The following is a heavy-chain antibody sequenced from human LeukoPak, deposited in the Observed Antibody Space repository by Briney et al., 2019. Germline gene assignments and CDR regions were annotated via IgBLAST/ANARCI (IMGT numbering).Heavy chain of an antibody. J-gene: IGHJ3*02. CDR2: ISAYNGNT. CDR3: ARDHYDSSGFAFDI. D-gene: IGHD3-22*01. CDR1: GYTFTSYG. V-gene: IGHV1-18*01. Sequence: ASVKVSCKASGYTFTSYGISWVRQAPGQGLEWMGWISAYNGNTNYAQKLQGRVTMTTDTSTSTAYMELSSLRSEDTAVYYCARDHYDSSGFAFDIWGQGTMVTVSS.